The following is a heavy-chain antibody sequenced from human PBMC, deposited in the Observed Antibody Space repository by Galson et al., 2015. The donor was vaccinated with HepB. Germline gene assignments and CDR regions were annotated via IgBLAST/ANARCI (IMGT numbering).Heavy chain of an antibody. Sequence: SLRLSCAASGFTFSSYAMTWVRQAPGKGLEWVSSVSFSDNNTYYAGSVKGRFTISRDNYKNTLYLQMNSLSADDTALYYCVKSQEMTTVQPFDYWGRGTLVTVSS. V-gene: IGHV3-23*01. D-gene: IGHD5-24*01. J-gene: IGHJ4*02. CDR3: VKSQEMTTVQPFDY. CDR2: VSFSDNNT. CDR1: GFTFSSYA.